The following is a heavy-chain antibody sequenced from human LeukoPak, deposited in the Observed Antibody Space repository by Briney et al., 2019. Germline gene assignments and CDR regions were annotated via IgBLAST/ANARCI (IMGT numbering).Heavy chain of an antibody. J-gene: IGHJ4*02. D-gene: IGHD2-15*01. CDR3: ARHSTGDCSGSSCPFYFDY. CDR2: IYYTGSA. Sequence: PSETLSLTCTVSGGSISSYFWSWIRQPPGKGLEWIGYIYYTGSANYSPSLESRVTMSVDTSKNQFSLNLRSMTAADTAVYCCARHSTGDCSGSSCPFYFDYWGQGILVTLSS. V-gene: IGHV4-59*08. CDR1: GGSISSYF.